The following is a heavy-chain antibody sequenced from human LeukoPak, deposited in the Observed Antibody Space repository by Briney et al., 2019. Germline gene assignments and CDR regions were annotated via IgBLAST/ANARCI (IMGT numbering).Heavy chain of an antibody. D-gene: IGHD1-7*01. J-gene: IGHJ4*02. V-gene: IGHV4-59*01. CDR1: GGSISSYY. CDR2: IYYSGST. Sequence: PSETLSLTCTVSGGSISSYYWSWIRQPPGKGLEWIGYIYYSGSTNYNPPLKSRVTISVDTSKNQFSLKLSSVTAADTAVYYCARGLYNWNYAVLSYFDYWGQGTLVTVSS. CDR3: ARGLYNWNYAVLSYFDY.